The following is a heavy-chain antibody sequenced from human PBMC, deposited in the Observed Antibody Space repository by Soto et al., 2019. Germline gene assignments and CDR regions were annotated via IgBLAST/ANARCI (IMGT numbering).Heavy chain of an antibody. V-gene: IGHV5-10-1*01. CDR1: GYSFTNYW. CDR3: ARDDSSSWSTNWFDP. D-gene: IGHD6-13*01. CDR2: IDPSDSYT. J-gene: IGHJ5*02. Sequence: EVQLVQSGAEVKKPVESLRISCKGSGYSFTNYWISWVRQMPGKGLEWMGRIDPSDSYTNYSPSFQGHVTISADKSISTAHLQWSSLKASDTAMYYCARDDSSSWSTNWFDPWGQGTLVTVSS.